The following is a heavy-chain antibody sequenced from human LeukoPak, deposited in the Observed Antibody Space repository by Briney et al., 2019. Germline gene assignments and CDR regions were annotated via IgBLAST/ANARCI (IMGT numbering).Heavy chain of an antibody. CDR1: ADSISSYY. CDR3: ARLTGYYYYMDV. Sequence: SETLSLTCTVSADSISSYYWSWIRQPPGKGLEWIGYIYISGSTNYNPSLKSRVTISVDASKNQFSLKLSSVTAADTAVYYCARLTGYYYYMDVWGKGTTVTASS. J-gene: IGHJ6*03. V-gene: IGHV4-4*09. D-gene: IGHD1-14*01. CDR2: IYISGST.